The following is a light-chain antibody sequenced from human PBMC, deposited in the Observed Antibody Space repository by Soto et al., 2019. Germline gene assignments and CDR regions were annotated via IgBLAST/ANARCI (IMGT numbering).Light chain of an antibody. J-gene: IGKJ1*01. CDR1: QGIRKD. Sequence: IQMTQSPSSLSASAGDRVTITCRASQGIRKDLGWYQQKPGKAPKRLIYAASSLQSGVPPRFSGSGSGTDFTPAISSLQPEDSATYYCLQDINYPWTFGQGTKVDIK. CDR3: LQDINYPWT. V-gene: IGKV1-6*01. CDR2: AAS.